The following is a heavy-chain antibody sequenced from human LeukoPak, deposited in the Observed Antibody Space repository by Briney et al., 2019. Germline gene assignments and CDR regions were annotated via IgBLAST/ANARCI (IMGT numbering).Heavy chain of an antibody. V-gene: IGHV3-30*02. J-gene: IGHJ4*02. Sequence: GGSLRLSCAASGFTFSSNGMHWVRQAPGKGLEWVAFIRYDGSEKYYGDSVKGRFTISRDNSKNTLYLQMNSLRVEDTAAYYCAKGKWYFDYWGQGTLVTVSS. CDR1: GFTFSSNG. D-gene: IGHD1-26*01. CDR2: IRYDGSEK. CDR3: AKGKWYFDY.